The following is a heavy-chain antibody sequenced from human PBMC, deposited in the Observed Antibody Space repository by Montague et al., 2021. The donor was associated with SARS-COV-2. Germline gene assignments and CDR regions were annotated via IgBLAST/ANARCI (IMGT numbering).Heavy chain of an antibody. D-gene: IGHD6-19*01. CDR3: AREAKAVSGRLDS. CDR2: ISHGGTT. Sequence: SETLSLTCTVSSDSFSSSDWWSWVRQPPGKGLDWIGEISHGGTTNYKSFLKSRVTMSIDKSKNQFSLKLTSVTAADTAVYYCAREAKAVSGRLDSWGQGTLVTVS. J-gene: IGHJ4*02. CDR1: SDSFSSSDW. V-gene: IGHV4-4*02.